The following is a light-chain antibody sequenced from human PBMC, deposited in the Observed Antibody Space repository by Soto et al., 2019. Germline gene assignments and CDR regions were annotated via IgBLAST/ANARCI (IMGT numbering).Light chain of an antibody. J-gene: IGLJ2*01. V-gene: IGLV2-14*01. CDR2: EVS. CDR3: SSYTSSSTLV. Sequence: QSALTQPASVSGSPGQSITISCTGTSSDVGGHNYVSWYQQNPGKAPKLMIYEVSNRPSGVSNRFSGSKSGNTASLTISGLQAEDEADYYCSSYTSSSTLVFGGGTKVTVL. CDR1: SSDVGGHNY.